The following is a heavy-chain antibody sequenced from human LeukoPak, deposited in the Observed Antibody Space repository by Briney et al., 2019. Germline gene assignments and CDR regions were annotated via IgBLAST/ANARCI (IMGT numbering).Heavy chain of an antibody. CDR1: GYTFTSYD. CDR2: MNPNSGNT. Sequence: ASVKVSCKASGYTFTSYDINWVRQATGQGLEWMGWMNPNSGNTGYAQKFQGRVTMTRNTSISTAYMELSSLRSEDTAVYYCAGALGLTTVTTFGYWGQGTLVTVSS. D-gene: IGHD4-17*01. V-gene: IGHV1-8*01. J-gene: IGHJ4*02. CDR3: AGALGLTTVTTFGY.